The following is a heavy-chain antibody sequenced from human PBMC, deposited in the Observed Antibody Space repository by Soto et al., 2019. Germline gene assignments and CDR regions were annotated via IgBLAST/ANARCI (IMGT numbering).Heavy chain of an antibody. D-gene: IGHD4-17*01. J-gene: IGHJ6*02. V-gene: IGHV1-46*01. CDR2: INPSGGST. CDR1: GYTFTSYY. CDR3: ASGDRPGRFYYYGMDV. Sequence: ASVKVSCKASGYTFTSYYMHWVRQAPGQGLEWMGIINPSGGSTSYAQKFQGRVTMTRDTSTSTVYMELSGLRSEDTAVYYCASGDRPGRFYYYGMDVWGQGTTVTVSS.